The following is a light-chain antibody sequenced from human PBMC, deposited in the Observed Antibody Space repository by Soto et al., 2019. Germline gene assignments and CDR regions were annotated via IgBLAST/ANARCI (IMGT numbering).Light chain of an antibody. CDR2: EVS. CDR3: CSYAGSSTL. V-gene: IGLV2-23*02. CDR1: SSDVGSYNL. Sequence: QSVLTQPASVSGSPGQSITISCTGTSSDVGSYNLVSWYQQHPGKGPKLMIYEVSKRPSGVSNRFSGSKSGNTASLTISGLQAEDEADYYCCSYAGSSTLFGGGTKLTVL. J-gene: IGLJ2*01.